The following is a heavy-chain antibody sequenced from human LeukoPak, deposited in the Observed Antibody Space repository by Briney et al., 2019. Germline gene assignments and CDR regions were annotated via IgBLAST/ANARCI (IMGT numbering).Heavy chain of an antibody. CDR3: AREDGGY. CDR1: GYTFSRYT. CDR2: IDTNTGKP. J-gene: IGHJ4*02. Sequence: ASVKVSYKASGYTFSRYTMNWVRQAPGQGLEWMGWIDTNTGKPTYAQGFAGRFVISLDTSVSTAYLEISSLKAEDTAVYYCAREDGGYWGQGTLVTVSS. V-gene: IGHV7-4-1*02. D-gene: IGHD3-10*01.